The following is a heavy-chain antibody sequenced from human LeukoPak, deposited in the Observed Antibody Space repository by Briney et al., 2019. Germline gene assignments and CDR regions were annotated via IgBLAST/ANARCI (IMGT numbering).Heavy chain of an antibody. V-gene: IGHV3-9*01. Sequence: PGGSLRLSCAASGFTFDDYAMHWVRQAPGKGLEWVSGISWNSGSIGYADSVKGRFTISRDNAKNSLYLQMNSLRAEDTALYYCAKDGGYCTNGVCYTFDYWGQGTLVTVSS. D-gene: IGHD2-8*01. CDR3: AKDGGYCTNGVCYTFDY. CDR2: ISWNSGSI. J-gene: IGHJ4*02. CDR1: GFTFDDYA.